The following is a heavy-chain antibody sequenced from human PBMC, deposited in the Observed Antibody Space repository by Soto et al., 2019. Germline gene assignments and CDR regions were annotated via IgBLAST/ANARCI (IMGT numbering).Heavy chain of an antibody. CDR2: IYYSGST. CDR3: ARVWGGAFDI. V-gene: IGHV4-59*01. D-gene: IGHD3-10*01. J-gene: IGHJ3*02. Sequence: QVQLQESGPGLVKPSETLSLTCTVSGGSISSYYWSWIRQPPGKGLEWLGYIYYSGSTNYNPSLTSRVTISVDTSTHQFSLTLSSVTAADTAVYYCARVWGGAFDIWGQGTIVTVSS. CDR1: GGSISSYY.